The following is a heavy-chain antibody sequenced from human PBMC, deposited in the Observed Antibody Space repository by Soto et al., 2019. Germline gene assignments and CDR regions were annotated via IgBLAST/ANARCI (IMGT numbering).Heavy chain of an antibody. CDR3: ARDWCSSTSCYRFGY. J-gene: IGHJ4*02. CDR1: GGSISSFY. CDR2: IYYSGST. V-gene: IGHV4-59*01. D-gene: IGHD2-2*01. Sequence: QVQLQESGPGLVKPSETLSLTCTVSGGSISSFYWSWIRQPPGKGLEWIGYIYYSGSTNYNPSLKSRVPLSVDTSKNQFSLKLGSVTAADTAVYYCARDWCSSTSCYRFGYWGQGTLVTVSS.